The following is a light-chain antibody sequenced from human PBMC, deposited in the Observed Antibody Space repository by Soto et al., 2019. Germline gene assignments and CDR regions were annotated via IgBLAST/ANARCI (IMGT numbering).Light chain of an antibody. J-gene: IGKJ1*01. CDR3: QHFGSSRGT. V-gene: IGKV3-20*01. CDR2: GAS. CDR1: QSVDSSY. Sequence: EIAWTQSPGTLSLSPGERATLSCRARQSVDSSYLAWYHQRPGQAPRLLIYGASSRATGIPDRFSGSGSGTDFTLTISRLEPEDFAVYYCQHFGSSRGTFGQGTKVEIK.